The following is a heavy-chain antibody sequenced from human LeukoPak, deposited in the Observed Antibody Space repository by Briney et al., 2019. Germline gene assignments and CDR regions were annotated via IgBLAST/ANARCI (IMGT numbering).Heavy chain of an antibody. D-gene: IGHD2-2*01. CDR1: GFTFSDYY. Sequence: PGGSLRLSCAASGFTFSDYYMSWIRQAPGKGLEWVSYISSSSSYTNYADSVKGRFTISRDNAKNSPYLQMNSLRADDTAVYYCARDLRYCSSTSCVTYYGMDVWGQGTTVTVSS. CDR2: ISSSSSYT. V-gene: IGHV3-11*05. CDR3: ARDLRYCSSTSCVTYYGMDV. J-gene: IGHJ6*02.